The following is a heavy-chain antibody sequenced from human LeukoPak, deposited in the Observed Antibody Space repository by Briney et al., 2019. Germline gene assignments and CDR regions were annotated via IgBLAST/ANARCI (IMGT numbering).Heavy chain of an antibody. CDR3: AKEESNWNYPMYYYYYMDV. CDR2: ISGSGGST. CDR1: GFTFSSYA. D-gene: IGHD1-7*01. J-gene: IGHJ6*03. Sequence: GGSLRLSCAASGFTFSSYAMSWVRQAPGKGLEWVPAISGSGGSTYYADSVKGRFTISRDNSKNTLYLQMNSLRAEDTAVYYCAKEESNWNYPMYYYYYMDVWGKGTTVTVSS. V-gene: IGHV3-23*01.